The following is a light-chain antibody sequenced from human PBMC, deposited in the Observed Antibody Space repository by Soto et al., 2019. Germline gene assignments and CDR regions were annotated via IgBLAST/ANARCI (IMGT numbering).Light chain of an antibody. CDR1: EDISTW. Sequence: DIQMTQSPSSVSASVGDRVTITFRSSEDISTWLAWYQQKPGKAPKLLIYAASSLQSGVPSRFSGSGSGTGFTLTISSLQPEDFATYYCQHADSFPLITFGQGTRLEIK. CDR2: AAS. J-gene: IGKJ5*01. CDR3: QHADSFPLIT. V-gene: IGKV1-12*01.